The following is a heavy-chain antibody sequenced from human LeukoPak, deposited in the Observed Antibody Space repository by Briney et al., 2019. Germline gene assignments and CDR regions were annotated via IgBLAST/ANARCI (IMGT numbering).Heavy chain of an antibody. V-gene: IGHV3-33*01. CDR1: GFTFSNYG. CDR3: ARDRAVRYFDY. J-gene: IGHJ4*02. CDR2: IWYGGTKK. D-gene: IGHD3-16*02. Sequence: GGSLRLSCAASGFTFSNYGMHWVRQAPGKGLEWVAVIWYGGTKKYYADSVKGRLTISRDNSKNTLYLEMNSLRAEDTAVYYCARDRAVRYFDYWGQGTLVTVSS.